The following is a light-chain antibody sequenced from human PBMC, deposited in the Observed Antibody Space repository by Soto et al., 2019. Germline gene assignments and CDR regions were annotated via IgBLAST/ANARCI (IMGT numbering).Light chain of an antibody. CDR2: AAS. CDR3: QQANSFPFT. J-gene: IGKJ3*01. V-gene: IGKV1-12*01. CDR1: QGLSSW. Sequence: DIQMTQSPSSVSASVGDRVTITCRASQGLSSWLAWYQQKPGKAPKLLIYAASSLQSGVPSRFSGSGSVTDFTLTISSLQPEDFANYYCQQANSFPFTFGPGIKVDIK.